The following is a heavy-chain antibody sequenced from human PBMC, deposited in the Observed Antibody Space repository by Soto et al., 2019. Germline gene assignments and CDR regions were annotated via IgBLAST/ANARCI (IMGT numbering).Heavy chain of an antibody. V-gene: IGHV1-46*01. CDR2: IHYSGATP. D-gene: IGHD6-13*01. Sequence: QVQLVQSGAEVKRPGASVKVSCKASGYTFTNYYMHWVRQAPGQGLEWMGVIHYSGATPTYAQKFQGRVTMARDTSTSTVYVELSSLTSEDTAVYYCTREGGGIVAGGAGNDAFDIWGQGTKVTVSS. CDR1: GYTFTNYY. CDR3: TREGGGIVAGGAGNDAFDI. J-gene: IGHJ3*02.